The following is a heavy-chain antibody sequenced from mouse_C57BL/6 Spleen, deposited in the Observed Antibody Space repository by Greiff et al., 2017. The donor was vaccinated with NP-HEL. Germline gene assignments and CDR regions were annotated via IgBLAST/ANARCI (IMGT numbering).Heavy chain of an antibody. J-gene: IGHJ4*01. Sequence: EVQLVESGGGLVKPGGSLKLSCAASGFTFSDSGMHWVRQAPEKGLEWVAYISSGSSTIYYADTVKGRFTISRDNAKNTLFLQMTSLRSEDTAMYYCARDALSTVVGAMDYWGQGTSVTVSS. V-gene: IGHV5-17*01. CDR1: GFTFSDSG. CDR3: ARDALSTVVGAMDY. CDR2: ISSGSSTI. D-gene: IGHD1-1*01.